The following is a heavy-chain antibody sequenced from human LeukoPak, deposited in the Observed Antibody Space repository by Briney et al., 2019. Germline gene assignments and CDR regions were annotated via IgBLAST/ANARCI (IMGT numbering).Heavy chain of an antibody. D-gene: IGHD2-21*02. Sequence: PGESLKIPCKGSGYSFTSYWIGWVRQMPGKGLEWMGIIYPDDSDTRYSPSFQGQVTISADKSISTAYLQWSSLKASDTAMYYCAILSLAYCGGDCPGVEDYWGQGTLVTVSS. CDR3: AILSLAYCGGDCPGVEDY. V-gene: IGHV5-51*01. CDR2: IYPDDSDT. CDR1: GYSFTSYW. J-gene: IGHJ4*02.